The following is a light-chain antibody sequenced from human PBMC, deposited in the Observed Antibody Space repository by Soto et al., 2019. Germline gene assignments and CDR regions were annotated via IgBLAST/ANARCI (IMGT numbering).Light chain of an antibody. CDR1: QSVSNNY. CDR2: GAS. J-gene: IGKJ1*01. Sequence: ELVLTQSPGTLSLSPGAIATLSCRASQSVSNNYLAWYQQKPGQAPRLLIYGASNRATGIPDRFSGSGSGTDFTLTISRLEPEDFAVYYCQQYGSSGTFGQGTKVDI. CDR3: QQYGSSGT. V-gene: IGKV3-20*01.